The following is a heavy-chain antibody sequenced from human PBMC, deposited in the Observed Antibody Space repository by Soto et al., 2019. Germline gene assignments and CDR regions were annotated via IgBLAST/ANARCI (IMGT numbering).Heavy chain of an antibody. CDR1: GYTFTGYY. CDR2: INPNSGGT. D-gene: IGHD4-17*01. Sequence: ASVKVSCKASGYTFTGYYMHWVRQAPGQGLEWMGWINPNSGGTNYAQKFQGWVTMTRDTSISTAYMELSRLRSDDTAVYYCARARQADYGDYDGAFEVWGQGTMVPVAS. V-gene: IGHV1-2*04. J-gene: IGHJ3*01. CDR3: ARARQADYGDYDGAFEV.